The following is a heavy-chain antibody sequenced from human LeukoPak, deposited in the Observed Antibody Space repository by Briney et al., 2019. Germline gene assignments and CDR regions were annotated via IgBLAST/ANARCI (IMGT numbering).Heavy chain of an antibody. CDR1: AFTFSSYG. V-gene: IGHV3-30*18. J-gene: IGHJ6*04. Sequence: GRSLRLSCAASAFTFSSYGMHWVRQAPGKGLEGVAVISYDGSNKYYADSVKGRFTISRDNSKNTLYLQMNSLRAEDTAVYYCAKDRRYDILTGSNYYYYGMDVWGKGPTVTVSS. D-gene: IGHD3-9*01. CDR2: ISYDGSNK. CDR3: AKDRRYDILTGSNYYYYGMDV.